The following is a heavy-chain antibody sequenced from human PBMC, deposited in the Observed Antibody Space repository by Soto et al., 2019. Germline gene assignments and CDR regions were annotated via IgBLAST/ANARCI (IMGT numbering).Heavy chain of an antibody. CDR2: IKDGGTT. CDR1: GGSFTGYY. CDR3: ARGQEGVVATH. Sequence: QVQLQQWGAGLLKPSETLSLTCAVNGGSFTGYYWSWVRQPPGKGLEWIGEIKDGGTTNYSPSLRSRVTISADPSKTQFALKVTSVTAADTAVYYCARGQEGVVATHWDQGTLVTVSS. J-gene: IGHJ4*02. V-gene: IGHV4-34*01. D-gene: IGHD2-2*01.